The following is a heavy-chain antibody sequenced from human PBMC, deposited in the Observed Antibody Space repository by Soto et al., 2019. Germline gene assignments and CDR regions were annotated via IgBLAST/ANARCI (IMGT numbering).Heavy chain of an antibody. CDR3: ARADDSSGYYWFDP. Sequence: PSETLSLTCTVSGGSISSGDYYWSWIRQPPGKGLEWIGYIYHSGSTYYNPSLKSRVTISVDRSKNQFSLKLSSVTAADTAVYYCARADDSSGYYWFDPWGQGTLVTVSS. V-gene: IGHV4-30-2*01. CDR1: GGSISSGDYY. D-gene: IGHD3-22*01. J-gene: IGHJ5*02. CDR2: IYHSGST.